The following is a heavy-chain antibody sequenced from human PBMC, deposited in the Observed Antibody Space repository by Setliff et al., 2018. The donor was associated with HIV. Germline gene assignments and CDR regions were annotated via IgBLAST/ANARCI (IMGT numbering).Heavy chain of an antibody. CDR3: APGDGVASTYYHD. CDR1: DDSVSTFY. Sequence: PSETLSLTCTVSDDSVSTFYWNWIRQPPGKGLEWIGFIHHTGSTVSNPSLKSRVTILMDLSRNQLSLHLASVTTADTAVYFCAPGDGVASTYYHDWGQGTQVTVSS. V-gene: IGHV4-59*02. D-gene: IGHD3-3*01. CDR2: IHHTGST. J-gene: IGHJ4*01.